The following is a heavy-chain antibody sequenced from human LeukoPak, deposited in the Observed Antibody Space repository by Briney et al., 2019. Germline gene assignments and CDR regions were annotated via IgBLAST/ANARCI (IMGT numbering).Heavy chain of an antibody. CDR1: GGSISSGGYY. J-gene: IGHJ6*02. V-gene: IGHV4-31*03. CDR2: IYYSGST. D-gene: IGHD2-2*01. Sequence: PSETLSLTCTVSGGSISSGGYYWNWIRQHPGKGLEWIGYIYYSGSTYYNPSLKSRVTISVDTSKNQFSLKLSSVTAADTAVYYCARGYCSSTSCQPAGMDVWGQGTTVTVSS. CDR3: ARGYCSSTSCQPAGMDV.